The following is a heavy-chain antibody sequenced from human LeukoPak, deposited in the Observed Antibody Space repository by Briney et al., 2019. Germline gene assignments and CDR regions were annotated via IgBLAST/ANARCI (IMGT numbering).Heavy chain of an antibody. CDR1: GYTLTELP. Sequence: SVKVSCKVSGYTLTELPMHWVRQAPGKGLEWMGGFDPEDGETIYAQKFQGRVTMTEDTSTDTAYMELSSLRSEDTAVYYCATENMRDGYNLVSSVYWGQGTLVTVSS. CDR2: FDPEDGET. CDR3: ATENMRDGYNLVSSVY. V-gene: IGHV1-24*01. J-gene: IGHJ4*02. D-gene: IGHD5-24*01.